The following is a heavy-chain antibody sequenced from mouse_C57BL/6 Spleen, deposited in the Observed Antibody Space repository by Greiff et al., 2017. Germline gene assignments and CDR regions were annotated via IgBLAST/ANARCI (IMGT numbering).Heavy chain of an antibody. J-gene: IGHJ3*01. V-gene: IGHV1-59*01. CDR2: IVPSDSYT. CDR3: AREDYYGKGFAY. CDR1: GYTFTSYW. Sequence: QVQLQQPGAELVRPGTSVKLSCKASGYTFTSYWMHWVKQRPGQGLEWIGVIVPSDSYTNYNQKFKGKATLTVDTSSSTAYMQLSSLTSEDSAVYYCAREDYYGKGFAYWGQGTLVTVSA. D-gene: IGHD1-1*01.